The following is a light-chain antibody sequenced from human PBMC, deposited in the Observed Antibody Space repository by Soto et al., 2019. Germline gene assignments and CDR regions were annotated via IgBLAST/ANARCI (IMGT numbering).Light chain of an antibody. CDR1: SSDVGGYNY. J-gene: IGLJ1*01. V-gene: IGLV2-14*01. Sequence: QSALTQPASVSGSPGQSITISCTGTSSDVGGYNYVSWYQQRPGKAPKLMIYDVSNRPSGVSNRFSGSKSVNTASLTISGHQAEDEADYYCSSYTSSSTLLYVFGTGTKVTVL. CDR2: DVS. CDR3: SSYTSSSTLLYV.